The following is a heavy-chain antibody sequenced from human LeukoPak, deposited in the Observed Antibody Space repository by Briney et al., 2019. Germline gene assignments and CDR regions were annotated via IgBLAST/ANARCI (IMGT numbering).Heavy chain of an antibody. CDR1: GYTFTSYA. D-gene: IGHD6-19*01. CDR2: IIPIFGTA. V-gene: IGHV1-69*06. Sequence: GASVKVSCKASGYTFTSYAMNWVRQAPGQGLEWMGGIIPIFGTANYAQKFQGRVTITADKSTSTAYMELSSLRSEDTAVYYCARKYSSGWYGSDYYYYYMDVWGKGTTVTVSS. CDR3: ARKYSSGWYGSDYYYYYMDV. J-gene: IGHJ6*03.